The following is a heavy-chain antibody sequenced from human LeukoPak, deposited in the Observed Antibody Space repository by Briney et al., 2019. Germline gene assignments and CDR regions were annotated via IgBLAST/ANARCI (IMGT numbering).Heavy chain of an antibody. CDR2: IDSDGSGT. D-gene: IGHD1/OR15-1a*01. CDR1: GLTLRGYW. Sequence: PGGSLRLSCSASGLTLRGYWMNWVRQIPGKGLVWVSRIDSDGSGTSYADSVKGRFTISRDDVKNMLYLQMNSLRVDDTGLYYCSTVEHFWGQGTLVTVSS. V-gene: IGHV3-74*01. J-gene: IGHJ4*02. CDR3: STVEHF.